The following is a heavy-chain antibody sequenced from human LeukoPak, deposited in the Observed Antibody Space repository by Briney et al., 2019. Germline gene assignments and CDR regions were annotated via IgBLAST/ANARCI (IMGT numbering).Heavy chain of an antibody. CDR3: ANYRSGSYRN. V-gene: IGHV4-59*01. D-gene: IGHD3-10*01. CDR2: IYYSGST. Sequence: SETLSLTFNVSGGSISSNYWSWIRQPPGKGLEWIGYIYYSGSTNYNPSLKSRVTISEDTSKNQFSLKLSSVTAADTAVYYCANYRSGSYRNWGQGTLVTVSS. J-gene: IGHJ4*02. CDR1: GGSISSNY.